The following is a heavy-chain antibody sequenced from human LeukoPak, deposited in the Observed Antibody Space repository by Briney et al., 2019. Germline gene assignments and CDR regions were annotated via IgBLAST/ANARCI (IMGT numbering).Heavy chain of an antibody. D-gene: IGHD3-22*01. V-gene: IGHV3-30-3*01. CDR2: ISYDGSNK. J-gene: IGHJ4*02. Sequence: GGSLRLSCAASGFTFSSYAMHWVRQAPGKGLEWVAFISYDGSNKYYADSVKGRFTISRDSSKNTLYLQMNSLRAEDTAVYYCARDRPYYDSSGPIDYWGQGTLVTVSS. CDR1: GFTFSSYA. CDR3: ARDRPYYDSSGPIDY.